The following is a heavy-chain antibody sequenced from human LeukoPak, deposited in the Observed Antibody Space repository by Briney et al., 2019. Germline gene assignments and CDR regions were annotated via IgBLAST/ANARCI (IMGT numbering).Heavy chain of an antibody. J-gene: IGHJ3*02. CDR1: GFTFSSYA. CDR2: ISGSGGST. CDR3: AKGHPLIIQLNPGDDAFDI. Sequence: PGGSLRLSCAASGFTFSSYAMSWVRQAPGKGLEWVSAISGSGGSTYYADSVKGRFTISRDNSKNTLYLQMNSLRAEDTAVYYCAKGHPLIIQLNPGDDAFDIWGQGTMVTVSS. V-gene: IGHV3-23*01. D-gene: IGHD5-18*01.